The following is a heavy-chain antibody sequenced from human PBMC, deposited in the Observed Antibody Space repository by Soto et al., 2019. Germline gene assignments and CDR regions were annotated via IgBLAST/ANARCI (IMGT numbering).Heavy chain of an antibody. Sequence: QVQLVQSGAEVKKPGASVKVSCKASGYTFTSFDINWVRQATGQGLEWMGWMNPNGGNTGYAQKFQGRVTMTRNTSISTAYMELSSLRSEDTAIYYCARAYTWGISATGTWGQGTLVTVSS. CDR1: GYTFTSFD. CDR2: MNPNGGNT. J-gene: IGHJ4*02. CDR3: ARAYTWGISATGT. V-gene: IGHV1-8*01. D-gene: IGHD6-13*01.